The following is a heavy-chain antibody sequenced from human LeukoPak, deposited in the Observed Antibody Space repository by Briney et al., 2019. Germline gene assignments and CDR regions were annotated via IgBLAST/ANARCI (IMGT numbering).Heavy chain of an antibody. Sequence: SVKVSCKASAGTFSSYAISWVRQAPGQGLEWMGGIIPIFGTANYAQKFQGRVTITADESTSTAYMELSSLRSEDTAVYYCARLMHYDSSGYPAYYFDYWGQGTLVTVSS. CDR3: ARLMHYDSSGYPAYYFDY. J-gene: IGHJ4*02. CDR1: AGTFSSYA. CDR2: IIPIFGTA. D-gene: IGHD3-22*01. V-gene: IGHV1-69*13.